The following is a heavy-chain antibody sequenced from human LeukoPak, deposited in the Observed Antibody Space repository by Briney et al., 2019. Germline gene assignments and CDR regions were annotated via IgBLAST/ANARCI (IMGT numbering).Heavy chain of an antibody. CDR2: IYTSGST. Sequence: SETLSLTCTVSGGSISSGSYYWSWIRQPAGKGLEWIGRIYTSGSTNYNPSLKSRVTISVDTSKNQFSLKLSSVTAADTAVYYCARANPVGYCSSTSCPVPGGFDPWGQGTLVTVSS. V-gene: IGHV4-61*02. CDR3: ARANPVGYCSSTSCPVPGGFDP. J-gene: IGHJ5*02. D-gene: IGHD2-2*01. CDR1: GGSISSGSYY.